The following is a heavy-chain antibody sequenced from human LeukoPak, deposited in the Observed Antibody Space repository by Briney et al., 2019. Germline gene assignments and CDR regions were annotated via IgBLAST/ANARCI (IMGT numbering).Heavy chain of an antibody. D-gene: IGHD2-2*01. Sequence: EASVKVSCKASGGTFSSYAISWARQAPGQGLEWMGGIIPIFGTANYAQKFQGRVTITTDESTSTAHMELSSLRSEDTAVYYCARELAYCSTNGCPLGYWGQGTLVTVSS. J-gene: IGHJ4*02. CDR2: IIPIFGTA. V-gene: IGHV1-69*05. CDR3: ARELAYCSTNGCPLGY. CDR1: GGTFSSYA.